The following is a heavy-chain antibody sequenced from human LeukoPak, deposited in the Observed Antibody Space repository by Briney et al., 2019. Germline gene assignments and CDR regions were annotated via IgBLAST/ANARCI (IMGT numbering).Heavy chain of an antibody. J-gene: IGHJ4*02. CDR3: ARGGSYYCLDY. CDR2: IKQDGSEK. V-gene: IGHV3-7*01. Sequence: PGGSLRLSXAASGFTFSSYWMGWVRQAPGKGLEWVANIKQDGSEKYYVDSVKGRSTISRDNAKNSLYLQMNSLRAEDTAVYYCARGGSYYCLDYWGQGTLVTVSS. D-gene: IGHD1-26*01. CDR1: GFTFSSYW.